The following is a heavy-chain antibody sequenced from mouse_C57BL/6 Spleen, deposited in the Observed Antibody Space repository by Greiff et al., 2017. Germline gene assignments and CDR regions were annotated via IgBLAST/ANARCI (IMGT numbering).Heavy chain of an antibody. CDR3: VRQRGYVVYYFDY. V-gene: IGHV10-1*01. CDR1: GFSFNTYA. Sequence: EVPLVESGGGLVQPKGSLKLSCAASGFSFNTYAMNWVRQAPGKGLEWVARIRSKSNNYATYYADSVKDRFTISRDDSESMLYLQMNNLKTEDTAMYYCVRQRGYVVYYFDYWGQGTTLTVSS. CDR2: IRSKSNNYAT. J-gene: IGHJ2*01. D-gene: IGHD2-2*01.